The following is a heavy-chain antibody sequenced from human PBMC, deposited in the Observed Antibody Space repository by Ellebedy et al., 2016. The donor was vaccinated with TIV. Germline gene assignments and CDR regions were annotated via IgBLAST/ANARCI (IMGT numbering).Heavy chain of an antibody. J-gene: IGHJ4*02. CDR3: ARAPAEGTFDY. CDR1: GFTFSSYW. V-gene: IGHV3-7*01. Sequence: GGSLRLCXAASGFTFSSYWMSWVRQPSGKGLEWVANIKQDGSEKHYVDSVKGRFTISRDNAKNSLYLQMNSLRGEDTAMYYCARAPAEGTFDYWGQGTLVTVSS. CDR2: IKQDGSEK. D-gene: IGHD1-1*01.